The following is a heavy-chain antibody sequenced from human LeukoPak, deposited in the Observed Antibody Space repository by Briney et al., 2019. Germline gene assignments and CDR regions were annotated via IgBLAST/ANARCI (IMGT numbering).Heavy chain of an antibody. CDR3: ARPYSSSWLGFDY. CDR1: GYNFPNYW. Sequence: GESLKIPCNGSGYNFPNYWVAWVRQMPGKGLEWMGIIFPGDSDTRYSPSFQGQVTISADKSIRTAYLQWSSLKASDTARYYCARPYSSSWLGFDYWGQGTLVTVSS. V-gene: IGHV5-51*01. CDR2: IFPGDSDT. J-gene: IGHJ4*02. D-gene: IGHD6-13*01.